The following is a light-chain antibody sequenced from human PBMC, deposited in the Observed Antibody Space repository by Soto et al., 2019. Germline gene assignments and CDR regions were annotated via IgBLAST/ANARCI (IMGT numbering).Light chain of an antibody. CDR1: QGISNY. V-gene: IGKV1-27*01. CDR3: QNHDSAPIT. J-gene: IGKJ5*01. CDR2: AAS. Sequence: DIQMNESPSSLSASVGDRVTITCRASQGISNYLAWYQQKPGKPPNLLIYAASTLQSGVPSRFSGSGSGTDFTLTISSLQPGDVATYYCQNHDSAPITFGQGTRLEI.